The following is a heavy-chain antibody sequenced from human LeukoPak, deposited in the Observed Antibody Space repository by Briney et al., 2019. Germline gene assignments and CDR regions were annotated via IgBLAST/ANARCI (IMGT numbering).Heavy chain of an antibody. J-gene: IGHJ4*02. D-gene: IGHD6-13*01. CDR2: IWYDGSNK. CDR1: GFTFSSYG. Sequence: GGSLRLSCAASGFTFSSYGMHWVRQAPGKGLEWVAVIWYDGSNKYYADSVEGRFTISRDNSKNTLYLQMNSLRAEDTAVYYSAKTRPLDSSSWSHGDYWGQGTLVTVSS. V-gene: IGHV3-33*06. CDR3: AKTRPLDSSSWSHGDY.